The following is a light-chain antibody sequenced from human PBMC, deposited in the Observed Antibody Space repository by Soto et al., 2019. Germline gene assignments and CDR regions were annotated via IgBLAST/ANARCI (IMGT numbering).Light chain of an antibody. V-gene: IGKV1-39*01. CDR2: AAS. Sequence: DIQMTQSPSSLSASVGDRVTITCRASQSISSYLNWYQQKPGKAPKLLIYAASSLQSGVPSRFSGSGSGTDFALTISSLQPEDFANYYCQQSYSTPQNTFGQGTKLQIK. CDR1: QSISSY. J-gene: IGKJ2*01. CDR3: QQSYSTPQNT.